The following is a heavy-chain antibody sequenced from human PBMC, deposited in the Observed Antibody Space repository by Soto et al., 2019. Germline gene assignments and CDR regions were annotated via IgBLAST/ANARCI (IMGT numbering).Heavy chain of an antibody. CDR2: IYHSGST. CDR1: GYSISSGYY. D-gene: IGHD3-22*01. Sequence: PSETLSLTCAVSGYSISSGYYWGWIRQPPGKGLEWIGSIYHSGSTYYNPSLKSRVTISVDTSKNQFSLKRSSVTAADTAVYYCARDLYYYDSSGYYSKYFDYWDKGTLVTVFS. V-gene: IGHV4-38-2*02. CDR3: ARDLYYYDSSGYYSKYFDY. J-gene: IGHJ4*02.